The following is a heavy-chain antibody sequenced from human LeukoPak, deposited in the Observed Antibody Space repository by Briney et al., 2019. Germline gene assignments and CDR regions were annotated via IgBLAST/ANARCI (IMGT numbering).Heavy chain of an antibody. D-gene: IGHD3-22*01. Sequence: PGGSLRLSCAASGFTFSSYWMSWVRQAPGKGLEWVVNIKQDGSEKYYVDSVKGRFTISRDNAKNSLYLQMNSLRAEDTAVYYCAREAGKDYYDSSGCIDYWGQGTLVTVSS. J-gene: IGHJ4*02. CDR3: AREAGKDYYDSSGCIDY. CDR1: GFTFSSYW. CDR2: IKQDGSEK. V-gene: IGHV3-7*01.